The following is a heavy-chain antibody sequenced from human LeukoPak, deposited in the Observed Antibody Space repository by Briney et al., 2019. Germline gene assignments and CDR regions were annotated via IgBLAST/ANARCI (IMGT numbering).Heavy chain of an antibody. J-gene: IGHJ4*02. CDR2: ISGSGGST. D-gene: IGHD1-26*01. CDR3: AKDRYSGSYNGHYFDY. Sequence: GGSLRLSCAASGFTFSSYAVSWVRQAPGKGLEWVSAISGSGGSTYYADSVKGRFTISRDNSKNTLYLQMNSLRAEDTAVYYCAKDRYSGSYNGHYFDYWGQGTLVTVSS. V-gene: IGHV3-23*01. CDR1: GFTFSSYA.